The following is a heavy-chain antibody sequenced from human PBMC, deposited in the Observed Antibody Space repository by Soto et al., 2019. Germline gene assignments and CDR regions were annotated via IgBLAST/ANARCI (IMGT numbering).Heavy chain of an antibody. D-gene: IGHD6-13*01. Sequence: AVKVSCKASGGTFSSYAISWVRQAPGQGLEWMGGIIPIFGTANYAQKFQGRVTITADESTSTAYMELSLLRSEDTAVDYCAKEGPAVVGTYVFDVWGQGKMATVSS. V-gene: IGHV1-69*13. CDR3: AKEGPAVVGTYVFDV. J-gene: IGHJ3*01. CDR2: IIPIFGTA. CDR1: GGTFSSYA.